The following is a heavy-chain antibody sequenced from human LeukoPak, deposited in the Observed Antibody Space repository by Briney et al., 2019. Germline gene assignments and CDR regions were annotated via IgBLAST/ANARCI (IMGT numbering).Heavy chain of an antibody. V-gene: IGHV1-18*01. CDR3: ARERSVYVWGSYRYTEFDY. CDR1: GYTFTSYG. Sequence: ASVKVSCKASGYTFTSYGISWVRRAPGQGLEWMGWISAYNGNTNYAQKLQSRVTMTTDTSTSTAYMELRSLRSDDTAVYYCARERSVYVWGSYRYTEFDYWGQGTLVTVSS. D-gene: IGHD3-16*02. J-gene: IGHJ4*02. CDR2: ISAYNGNT.